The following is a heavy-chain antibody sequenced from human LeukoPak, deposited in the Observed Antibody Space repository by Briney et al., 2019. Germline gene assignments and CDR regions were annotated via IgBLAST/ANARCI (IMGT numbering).Heavy chain of an antibody. CDR3: AYTSPFDY. CDR2: IYYSGSP. J-gene: IGHJ4*02. CDR1: GGSISSSSYY. D-gene: IGHD2-2*02. V-gene: IGHV4-39*01. Sequence: SETLSLTCTVSGGSISSSSYYWGWIRQPPGKGLEWIGSIYYSGSPYYNPSLKSRVTISVDTSKNQFSLKLSSVTAADTAVYYCAYTSPFDYWGQGTLVTVSS.